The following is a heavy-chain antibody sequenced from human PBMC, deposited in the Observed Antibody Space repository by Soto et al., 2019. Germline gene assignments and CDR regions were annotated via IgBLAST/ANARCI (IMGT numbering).Heavy chain of an antibody. J-gene: IGHJ6*02. D-gene: IGHD3-10*01. CDR3: ARVDVLNYGSGSTTYYYGMDV. CDR2: IIPIFGTA. CDR1: GGTFRSYA. Sequence: GASVQVSCKDCGGTFRSYALCWLRQAPAQGVEWMGEIIPIFGTANYAQKFQGRVTITADESTSTAYMELSSLRSVDTAVYYCARVDVLNYGSGSTTYYYGMDVWGQGTTVTVSS. V-gene: IGHV1-69*13.